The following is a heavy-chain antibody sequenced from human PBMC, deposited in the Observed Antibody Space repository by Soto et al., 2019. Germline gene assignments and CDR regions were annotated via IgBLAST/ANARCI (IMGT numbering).Heavy chain of an antibody. D-gene: IGHD5-12*01. Sequence: EVQLVESGGGLVQQGVSLRLSCAASGFTFSTYSMNWVRQAPGKGLEWISYITKSSRTIYYADSVKGRFTISRDNAKNSLYLQMNSLRAEDTAVYYCTRDHGYGYGMDVWGQGTTVTVSS. V-gene: IGHV3-48*01. CDR1: GFTFSTYS. CDR3: TRDHGYGYGMDV. J-gene: IGHJ6*02. CDR2: ITKSSRTI.